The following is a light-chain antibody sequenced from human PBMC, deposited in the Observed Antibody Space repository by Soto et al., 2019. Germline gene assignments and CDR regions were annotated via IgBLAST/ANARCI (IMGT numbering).Light chain of an antibody. V-gene: IGLV2-8*01. CDR1: ENDIGVYDF. J-gene: IGLJ1*01. CDR2: EVV. Sequence: QSALTQPPSASGSPGQSVTISFTGTENDIGVYDFVSWYQHHPGKAPRLIIYEVVQRPSGVPDRFSGSKSGNTASLTVSGLQAADEADYFCKSYAGSNTYVFGSGTKVTV. CDR3: KSYAGSNTYV.